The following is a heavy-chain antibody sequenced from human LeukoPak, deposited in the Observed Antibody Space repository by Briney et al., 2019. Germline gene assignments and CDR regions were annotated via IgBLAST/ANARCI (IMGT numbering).Heavy chain of an antibody. CDR3: ARSQGIDY. CDR2: ISSSSSTI. J-gene: IGHJ4*02. CDR1: GFTFSSYS. Sequence: PGRSLRLSCATSGFTFSSYSMNWARQAPGKGLEWISYISSSSSTIYYTDSVKGRFTISRDSAKNSLYLQMNSLRAEDTAVYYCARSQGIDYWGQGTLVTVSS. V-gene: IGHV3-48*01.